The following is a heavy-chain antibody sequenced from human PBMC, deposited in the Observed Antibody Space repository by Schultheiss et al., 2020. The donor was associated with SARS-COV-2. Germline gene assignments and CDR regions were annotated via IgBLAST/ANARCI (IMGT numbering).Heavy chain of an antibody. CDR2: IYTSGST. Sequence: SETLSLTCTVSGGSISSYYWSWIRQPAGKGLEWIGRIYTSGSTNYNPSLKSRVTMSVDTSKNQFSLKLSSVTAADTAVYYCARSGVYYYDSSGYLDYYYGMNVWGQGTTVTVSS. CDR3: ARSGVYYYDSSGYLDYYYGMNV. J-gene: IGHJ6*02. V-gene: IGHV4-4*07. D-gene: IGHD3-22*01. CDR1: GGSISSYY.